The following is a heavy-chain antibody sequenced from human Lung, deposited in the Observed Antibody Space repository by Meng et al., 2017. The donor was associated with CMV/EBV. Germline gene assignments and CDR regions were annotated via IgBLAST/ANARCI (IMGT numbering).Heavy chain of an antibody. CDR3: ASGTPGRSYCDY. CDR1: GYTFGSYG. Sequence: VHLMQVGPGGKKPGAPVGVSCKASGYTFGSYGICWVRQDPGQGLEWMGWFVNYVDTYPAPKFQGRVTMTTDTHTNTAFMELRSLTSDDTAVYYCASGTPGRSYCDYWGQGTLVTVSS. J-gene: IGHJ4*02. V-gene: IGHV1-18*01. CDR2: FVNYVDT. D-gene: IGHD2-15*01.